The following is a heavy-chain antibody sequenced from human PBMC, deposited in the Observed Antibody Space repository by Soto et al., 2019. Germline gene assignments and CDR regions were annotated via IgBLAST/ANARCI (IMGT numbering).Heavy chain of an antibody. Sequence: QVQLVQSGAEVKKPGSSVKVSCKASGGTFSSYAISWVRQAPGQGLEWMGGIIPIFGTANYAQKFQGRVTITADKSTGTAYMELSSLRSEDTAVYYCARDGGCSSTSCYYYYYGMDVWGQGTTVTVSS. V-gene: IGHV1-69*06. J-gene: IGHJ6*02. CDR3: ARDGGCSSTSCYYYYYGMDV. CDR2: IIPIFGTA. CDR1: GGTFSSYA. D-gene: IGHD2-2*01.